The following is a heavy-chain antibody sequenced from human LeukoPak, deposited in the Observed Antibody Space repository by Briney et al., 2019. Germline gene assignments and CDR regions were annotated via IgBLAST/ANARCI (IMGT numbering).Heavy chain of an antibody. Sequence: PTETLSLTCAVYGGSFSGYYWSWIRQPPGKGLEWIGEINHSGSTNYNPSLKSRVTISVDTSKNQFSLKLSSVTAADTAVYYCARAEYSSGWYAFDIWGQGTMVTVSS. CDR2: INHSGST. J-gene: IGHJ3*02. V-gene: IGHV4-34*01. CDR1: GGSFSGYY. D-gene: IGHD6-19*01. CDR3: ARAEYSSGWYAFDI.